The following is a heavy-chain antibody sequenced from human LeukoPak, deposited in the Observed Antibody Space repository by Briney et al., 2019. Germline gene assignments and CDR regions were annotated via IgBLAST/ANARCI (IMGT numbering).Heavy chain of an antibody. V-gene: IGHV3-48*04. J-gene: IGHJ4*02. CDR1: GFTFSSYS. CDR2: ISGISYNI. Sequence: GGSLRLSCAASGFTFSSYSMNWVRQAPGKGLQWVSFISGISYNINYADFVRGRFTISRDNAQNPLYLEMNSLRAEDTAVYYCARDIGGSYSAIDYWGQGTLVTVSS. CDR3: ARDIGGSYSAIDY. D-gene: IGHD1-26*01.